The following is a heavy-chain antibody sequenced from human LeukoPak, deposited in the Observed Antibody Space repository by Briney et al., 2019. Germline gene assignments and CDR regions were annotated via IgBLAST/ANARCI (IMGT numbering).Heavy chain of an antibody. CDR3: ARDLYYYGSGSML. J-gene: IGHJ4*02. CDR2: ISSSSSTI. D-gene: IGHD3-10*01. CDR1: GFSFSSYS. Sequence: PGGSLRLSCAASGFSFSSYSMNWVRQAPGKGLEWVSYISSSSSTIYYADSVKGRFTISRDNAKNSLYLQMNSLRAEDTAVYYCARDLYYYGSGSMLRGQGTLVTVSS. V-gene: IGHV3-48*04.